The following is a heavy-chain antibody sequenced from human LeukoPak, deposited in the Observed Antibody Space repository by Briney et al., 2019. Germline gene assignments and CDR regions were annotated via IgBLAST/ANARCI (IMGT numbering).Heavy chain of an antibody. CDR1: GYTFTSYG. V-gene: IGHV1-18*01. Sequence: ASVKVSCKASGYTFTSYGISWVRQAPGQGLEWMGWISAYNGNTNYAQKLQGRVTMTTDTSTSTAYMELSSLRSEDTAVYYCARSSRDGYNYELDYWGQGTLVTVSS. D-gene: IGHD5-24*01. J-gene: IGHJ4*02. CDR3: ARSSRDGYNYELDY. CDR2: ISAYNGNT.